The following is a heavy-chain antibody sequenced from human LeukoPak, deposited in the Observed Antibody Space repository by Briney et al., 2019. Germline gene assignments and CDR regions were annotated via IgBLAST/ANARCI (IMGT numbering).Heavy chain of an antibody. Sequence: PGRSLRLSCAASGFTFSNNGMHWVRQAPGKGLEWVALISYDGSNKWYADSVKGRFTISRDNSKNTLYLQMNSLRPEDTAVYYCADGDYWGQRTLVTVSS. J-gene: IGHJ4*02. CDR2: ISYDGSNK. CDR1: GFTFSNNG. CDR3: ADGDY. V-gene: IGHV3-30*03.